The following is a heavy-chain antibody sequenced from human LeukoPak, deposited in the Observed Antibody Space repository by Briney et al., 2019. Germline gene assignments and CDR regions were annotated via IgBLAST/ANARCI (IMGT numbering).Heavy chain of an antibody. D-gene: IGHD5-18*01. J-gene: IGHJ3*02. CDR2: IYTSGST. CDR3: ARGRYSYGYRISAFDI. Sequence: PSETLSLTCAVYGGSFSGYYWSWIRQPAGKGLEWIGRIYTSGSTNYNPSLKSRVTMSVDTSKNQFSLKLSSVTAADTAVYYCARGRYSYGYRISAFDIWGRGTMVTVSS. V-gene: IGHV4-59*10. CDR1: GGSFSGYY.